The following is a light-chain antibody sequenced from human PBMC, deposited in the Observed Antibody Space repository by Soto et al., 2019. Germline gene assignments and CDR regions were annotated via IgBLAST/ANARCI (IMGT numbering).Light chain of an antibody. CDR1: QSVLYSSNNKNY. J-gene: IGKJ1*01. CDR3: QQANSFPRT. CDR2: WAS. Sequence: DIVMTQSPDSLAVSLGERATINCKSSQSVLYSSNNKNYLAWYRQKPGQPPKLLIYWASTRESGVPDRFSGSGSGTDFTLTISSLQPDDFATYYCQQANSFPRTFGQGTKVDIK. V-gene: IGKV4-1*01.